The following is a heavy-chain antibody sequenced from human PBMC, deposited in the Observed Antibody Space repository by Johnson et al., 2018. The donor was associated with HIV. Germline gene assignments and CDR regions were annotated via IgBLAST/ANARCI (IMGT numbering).Heavy chain of an antibody. D-gene: IGHD3-16*01. V-gene: IGHV3-30-3*01. Sequence: QVQLVESGGGVVRPGRSLRLSCAASAFSFSNYAMGWVRQAPGKGLEWVAVISNDGSKKYDADSVKGRFTIFRDNSKNTLYLQMHGLRAEDTALYYCARAMETYYDYVWGSGAFDIWGQGTVVTVSS. CDR3: ARAMETYYDYVWGSGAFDI. CDR1: AFSFSNYA. CDR2: ISNDGSKK. J-gene: IGHJ3*02.